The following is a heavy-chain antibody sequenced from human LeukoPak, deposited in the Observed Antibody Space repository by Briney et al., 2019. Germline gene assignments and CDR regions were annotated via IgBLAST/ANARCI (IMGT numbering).Heavy chain of an antibody. CDR3: TSSHPQRRFYFDY. CDR2: IIPIFGTA. J-gene: IGHJ4*02. CDR1: GGSFSSYA. D-gene: IGHD1-1*01. V-gene: IGHV1-69*05. Sequence: SVKVSCKASGGSFSSYAISWVRQAPGQGLEWMGGIIPIFGTANYAQKFQGRVTITTDESTSTAYMELSSLRSEDTAVYYCTSSHPQRRFYFDYWRQGTLVTVTS.